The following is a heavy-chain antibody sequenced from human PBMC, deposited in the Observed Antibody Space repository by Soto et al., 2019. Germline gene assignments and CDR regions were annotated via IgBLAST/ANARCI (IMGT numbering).Heavy chain of an antibody. CDR1: GYSFTSYW. CDR2: IYPGDSDI. Sequence: GESLKICCKGSGYSFTSYWIGWVRQMSGKGLEWMGIIYPGDSDIRYSPSFQGQVTISADKSISTAYVQWSSLKASDTAMYYCARTTHYYDYGMDVWGQGTTVTVSS. J-gene: IGHJ6*02. D-gene: IGHD4-17*01. V-gene: IGHV5-51*01. CDR3: ARTTHYYDYGMDV.